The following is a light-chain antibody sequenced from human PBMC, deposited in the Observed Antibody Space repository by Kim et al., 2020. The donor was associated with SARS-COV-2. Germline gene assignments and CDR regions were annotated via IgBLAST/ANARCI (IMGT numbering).Light chain of an antibody. Sequence: SASVGDRVTITCRASQGISKELAWYQQKPGNAPKLLIFAASALQSGVPSRFSGSGSGTDFTLTISSLQPEDVATYYCQKYNGAPWTFGQGTKVEI. CDR3: QKYNGAPWT. CDR2: AAS. CDR1: QGISKE. J-gene: IGKJ1*01. V-gene: IGKV1-27*01.